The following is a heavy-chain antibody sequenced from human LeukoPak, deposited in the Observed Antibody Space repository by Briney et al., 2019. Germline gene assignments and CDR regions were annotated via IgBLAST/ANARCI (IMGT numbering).Heavy chain of an antibody. J-gene: IGHJ5*02. Sequence: ASVKVSCKASGYTFTGYYMHWVRQAPGQGLEWMGWINPNSGGTNYAQKFQGRVTMTRDTSISTAYMELSRLRSDDTAVYYCARSTLFASRAGWFDPWGQGTLVTVSS. CDR2: INPNSGGT. CDR1: GYTFTGYY. V-gene: IGHV1-2*02. D-gene: IGHD2-21*01. CDR3: ARSTLFASRAGWFDP.